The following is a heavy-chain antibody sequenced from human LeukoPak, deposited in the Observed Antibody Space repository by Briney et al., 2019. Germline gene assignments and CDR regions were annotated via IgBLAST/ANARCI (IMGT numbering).Heavy chain of an antibody. CDR3: ARSNNYGDYSMGF. J-gene: IGHJ4*02. CDR1: GYTFTGYY. Sequence: ASVKVSCKASGYTFTGYYMHWVRQAPGQGLEWMGWINPNSGGTNYAQKFQGRVTMTRDTSISTAYTELSRLRSDDTAVYYCARSNNYGDYSMGFWGQGTLVTVSS. V-gene: IGHV1-2*02. D-gene: IGHD4-17*01. CDR2: INPNSGGT.